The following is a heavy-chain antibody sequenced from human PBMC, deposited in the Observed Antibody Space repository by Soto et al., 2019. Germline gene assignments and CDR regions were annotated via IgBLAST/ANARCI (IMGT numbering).Heavy chain of an antibody. V-gene: IGHV4-59*01. CDR3: ARSVAVPGAHIDY. J-gene: IGHJ4*02. CDR1: GFYISCSY. D-gene: IGHD6-19*01. CDR2: VYYTGST. Sequence: SDTHSLTCLFSGFYISCSYLSWIRQSPGKGLEWLGYVYYTGSTNYSPSLRSRVSISVDTSKNEFSLRLSSVTAADTAVYFCARSVAVPGAHIDYWGQGTQVKVAS.